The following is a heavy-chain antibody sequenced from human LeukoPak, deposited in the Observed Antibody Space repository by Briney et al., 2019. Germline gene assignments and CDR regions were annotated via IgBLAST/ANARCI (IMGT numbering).Heavy chain of an antibody. CDR2: INPNSGGT. CDR1: GYTLTELS. D-gene: IGHD3-22*01. J-gene: IGHJ4*02. CDR3: ARDGTYYYDSSGYFYYYFDY. V-gene: IGHV1-2*02. Sequence: ASVKVSCKVSGYTLTELSMHWVRQAPGQGLEWMGWINPNSGGTNYAQKFQGRVTMTRDTSISTAYMELSRLRSDDTAVYYCARDGTYYYDSSGYFYYYFDYWGQGTLVTVSS.